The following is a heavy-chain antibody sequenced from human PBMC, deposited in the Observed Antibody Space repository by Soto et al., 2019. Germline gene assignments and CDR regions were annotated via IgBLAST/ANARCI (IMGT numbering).Heavy chain of an antibody. Sequence: SETLSLTCAVYGGSFSGYYWSWIRQPPGKGLEWIGEINHSGSTNYNPPLKSRVTISVDTSKNQFSLKLSSVTAADTAVYYCARGLTPGDYWGQGTLVTVSS. CDR3: ARGLTPGDY. CDR2: INHSGST. CDR1: GGSFSGYY. J-gene: IGHJ4*02. V-gene: IGHV4-34*01. D-gene: IGHD3-10*01.